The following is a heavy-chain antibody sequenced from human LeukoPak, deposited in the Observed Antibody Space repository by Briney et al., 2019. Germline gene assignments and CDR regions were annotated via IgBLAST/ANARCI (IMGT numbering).Heavy chain of an antibody. V-gene: IGHV3-23*01. J-gene: IGHJ3*02. Sequence: ETLSLTCAVYGGSFSGYYWSWVRQPPGKGLEWVSSISGSGGSTYYADSVKGRFTISRDNSKNTLYLQMNSLRAEDTAVYYCAKDTDCSSTSCYRDPAFDIWGQGTMATVSS. D-gene: IGHD2-2*01. CDR2: ISGSGGST. CDR3: AKDTDCSSTSCYRDPAFDI. CDR1: GGSFSGYY.